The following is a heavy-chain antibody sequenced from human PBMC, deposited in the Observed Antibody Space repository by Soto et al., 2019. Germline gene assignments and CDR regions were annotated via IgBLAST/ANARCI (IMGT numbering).Heavy chain of an antibody. V-gene: IGHV1-18*04. D-gene: IGHD2-15*01. Sequence: QVQLVQSGAEVKKPGASVKVSCKASGYTFTSYGISWVRQAPGQGLEWMGWISAYNGNTNYAQKLQGRVTMTTDTSTSTAYMELRSLRSDDTAVYYCARDEYCSGGSCYSSTYYGMDVWGQGTTVTVSS. J-gene: IGHJ6*02. CDR1: GYTFTSYG. CDR2: ISAYNGNT. CDR3: ARDEYCSGGSCYSSTYYGMDV.